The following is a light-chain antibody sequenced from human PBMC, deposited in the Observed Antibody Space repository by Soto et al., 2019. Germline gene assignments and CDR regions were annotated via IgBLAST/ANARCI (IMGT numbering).Light chain of an antibody. CDR3: QQYGSSPYT. Sequence: EIVLTQSPATLSLSPGERATLSCGASQSVSSSYLAWYQQKPGLAPRLLIYDASSRATGIPDRFSDSGSGTDFTLTISRLEPEDFAVYYCQQYGSSPYTFGQATKLEIK. CDR1: QSVSSSY. V-gene: IGKV3D-20*01. CDR2: DAS. J-gene: IGKJ2*01.